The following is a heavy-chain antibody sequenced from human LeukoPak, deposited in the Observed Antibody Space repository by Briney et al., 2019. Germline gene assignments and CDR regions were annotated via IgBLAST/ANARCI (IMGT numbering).Heavy chain of an antibody. D-gene: IGHD1-26*01. CDR2: IYYSGST. CDR1: GGSISSYY. J-gene: IGHJ6*03. CDR3: ARHFIPGRTDTPLLRRGYYYMDV. V-gene: IGHV4-59*08. Sequence: SETLSLTCTVSGGSISSYYWSWIRQPPGKGLEWIGYIYYSGSTNYNPSLKSRVTISVDTSKNQFSLKLSSVTAADTAVYYCARHFIPGRTDTPLLRRGYYYMDVWGKGTTVTVSS.